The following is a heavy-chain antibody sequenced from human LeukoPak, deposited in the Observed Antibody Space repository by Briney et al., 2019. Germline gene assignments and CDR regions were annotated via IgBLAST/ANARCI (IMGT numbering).Heavy chain of an antibody. CDR2: MNPNSGNT. V-gene: IGHV1-8*01. CDR1: GYTFTSYD. Sequence: ASVNVSCKASGYTFTSYDINWVRQATGQGLEWMGWMNPNSGNTGYAQKFQGRVTMTRNTSISTAYMELSSLRSEDTAVYYCARVGRTYYYDSGSSNNWFDPWGQGTLVTVSS. D-gene: IGHD3-10*01. CDR3: ARVGRTYYYDSGSSNNWFDP. J-gene: IGHJ5*02.